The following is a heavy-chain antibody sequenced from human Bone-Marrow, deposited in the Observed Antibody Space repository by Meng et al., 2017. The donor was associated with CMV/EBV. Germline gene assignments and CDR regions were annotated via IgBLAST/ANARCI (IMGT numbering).Heavy chain of an antibody. CDR3: ARTIFGVVITSVYYYYGMDV. V-gene: IGHV4-34*01. CDR1: GFTFSDYY. Sequence: ESLKISCAASGFTFSDYYMSWIRQPPGKGLEWIGEINHSGSTNYNPSLKSRVTISVDTSKNQFSLKLSSVTAADTAVYYCARTIFGVVITSVYYYYGMDVWGQGTTVTVSS. D-gene: IGHD3-3*01. J-gene: IGHJ6*02. CDR2: INHSGST.